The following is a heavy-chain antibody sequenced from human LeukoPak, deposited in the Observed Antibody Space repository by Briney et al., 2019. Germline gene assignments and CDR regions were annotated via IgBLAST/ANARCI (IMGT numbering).Heavy chain of an antibody. Sequence: SETLSLTCAVYGGSFSGYYWSWIRQPPRKGLEWIGEINHSGSTNYNPSLKSRVTISVDTSKNQFSLKLSSVTAADTAVYYCARGGNWNYFGAFDIWGQGTMVTVSS. V-gene: IGHV4-34*01. J-gene: IGHJ3*02. CDR3: ARGGNWNYFGAFDI. CDR2: INHSGST. CDR1: GGSFSGYY. D-gene: IGHD1-7*01.